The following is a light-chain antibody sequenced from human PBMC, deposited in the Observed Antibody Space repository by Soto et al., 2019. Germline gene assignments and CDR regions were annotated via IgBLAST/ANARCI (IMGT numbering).Light chain of an antibody. CDR1: QSVSSN. V-gene: IGKV3-15*01. J-gene: IGKJ3*01. Sequence: EIVMTQSPATLSVSPGERATLSCRASQSVSSNLASYQQKPGQAPRRLIYGASTRATGIPARFSGSGSGTEFTLTISSLQSEDFAVYYCQQYNNWPPGFTFGPGTKVDIK. CDR3: QQYNNWPPGFT. CDR2: GAS.